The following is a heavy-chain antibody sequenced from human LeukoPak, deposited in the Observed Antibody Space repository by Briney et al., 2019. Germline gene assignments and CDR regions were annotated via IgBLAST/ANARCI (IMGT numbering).Heavy chain of an antibody. J-gene: IGHJ3*02. D-gene: IGHD3-10*01. Sequence: GGSLRLSCAASGFTFSSYAMSWVRQAPGKAPEWVSGISGSGGSTCSADSVKGRFTISRDNSKNTLYLQMNTLRAEDTAVYYCARSIYASGSFYTFDIWGQGTMVTVSS. CDR3: ARSIYASGSFYTFDI. V-gene: IGHV3-23*01. CDR2: ISGSGGST. CDR1: GFTFSSYA.